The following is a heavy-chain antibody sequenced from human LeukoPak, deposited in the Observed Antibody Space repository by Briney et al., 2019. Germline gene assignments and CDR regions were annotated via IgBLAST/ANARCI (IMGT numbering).Heavy chain of an antibody. D-gene: IGHD3-22*01. V-gene: IGHV4-34*01. CDR2: IYYSGST. CDR1: GGSFSGYY. CDR3: ARDRYYEPLDY. Sequence: SETLSLTCAVYGGSFSGYYWSWIRQPPGKGLEWIGSIYYSGSTHYNPSLKSRVTISVDTSKNQFSLQLRSVTAADTAVYYCARDRYYEPLDYWGQGTLVTVST. J-gene: IGHJ4*02.